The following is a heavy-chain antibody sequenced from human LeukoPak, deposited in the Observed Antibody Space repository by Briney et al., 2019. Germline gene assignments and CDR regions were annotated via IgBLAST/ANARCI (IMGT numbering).Heavy chain of an antibody. Sequence: SETLSLTCTVSRGSITSGTYYWTWIRQPAGKGLEWIGRVYASGTTNYNPSLKSRVTMSVDTSKNQFSLKLTSATATDTAVYYCARGSPRVGFDYWGQGTLVTVSS. CDR2: VYASGTT. CDR1: RGSITSGTYY. D-gene: IGHD2-15*01. J-gene: IGHJ4*02. CDR3: ARGSPRVGFDY. V-gene: IGHV4-61*02.